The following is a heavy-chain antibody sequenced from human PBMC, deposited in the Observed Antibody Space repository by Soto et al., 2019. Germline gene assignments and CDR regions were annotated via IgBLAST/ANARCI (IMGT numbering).Heavy chain of an antibody. CDR1: GYSFTGYW. J-gene: IGHJ6*02. D-gene: IGHD3-22*01. CDR3: AGAYYYDSSGYQVYYYYGMDV. V-gene: IGHV5-10-1*01. CDR2: IDPSDSYT. Sequence: PGESLKISCKGSGYSFTGYWISWVRQMPGKGLEWMGRIDPSDSYTNYSPSFQGHVTISADKSISTAYLQWSSLKASDTAMYYCAGAYYYDSSGYQVYYYYGMDVWGQGTTVTVSS.